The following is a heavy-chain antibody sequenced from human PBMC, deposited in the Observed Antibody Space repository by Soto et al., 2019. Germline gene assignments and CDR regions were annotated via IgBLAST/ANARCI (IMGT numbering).Heavy chain of an antibody. D-gene: IGHD2-15*01. V-gene: IGHV4-30-4*01. Sequence: SETLCLTCIVSGGSISSGDYYWSWIRQPTGKGLEWIGYIYYSGSTYYNPSLKSRVTISVDTSKNQFSLKLSSVTAADTAVYYCARDAPFGYCSGGSCYSRWGQGTLVTVSS. CDR3: ARDAPFGYCSGGSCYSR. CDR2: IYYSGST. CDR1: GGSISSGDYY. J-gene: IGHJ4*02.